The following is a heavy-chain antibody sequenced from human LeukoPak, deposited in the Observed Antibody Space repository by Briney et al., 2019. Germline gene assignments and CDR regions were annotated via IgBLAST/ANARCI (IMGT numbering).Heavy chain of an antibody. J-gene: IGHJ6*03. CDR3: ARSGGSRISRVEWGPEGPVSDYYYYYMDV. D-gene: IGHD1-26*01. CDR1: GYTFTGYY. Sequence: RASVKVSCKASGYTFTGYYMHWVRQAPGQALEWMGWINPNSGGTKCAQKFQGRVTMTGDTSISTAYMELSRLRSDDTAVYYCARSGGSRISRVEWGPEGPVSDYYYYYMDVWGKGTTVTVSS. CDR2: INPNSGGT. V-gene: IGHV1-2*02.